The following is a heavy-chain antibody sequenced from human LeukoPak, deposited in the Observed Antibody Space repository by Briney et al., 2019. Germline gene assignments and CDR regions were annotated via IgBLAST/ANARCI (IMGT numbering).Heavy chain of an antibody. V-gene: IGHV3-21*01. CDR1: GFTFSSYS. Sequence: GGSLRLSCAASGFTFSSYSMNWVRQAPGKGLEWVSSISSSSYIYYADSVKGRFTISRDNAKNSLYLQMNSLRAEDTAVYYCARARSLGSGWYRFDYWGQGTLVTVSS. D-gene: IGHD6-19*01. J-gene: IGHJ4*02. CDR3: ARARSLGSGWYRFDY. CDR2: ISSSSYI.